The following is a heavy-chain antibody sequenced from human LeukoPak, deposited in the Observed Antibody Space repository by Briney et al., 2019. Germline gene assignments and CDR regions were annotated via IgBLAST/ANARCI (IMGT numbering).Heavy chain of an antibody. CDR3: ARVELGAVAGTGAFDI. CDR1: GGSVSSGSYY. Sequence: SETLSLTCTVSGGSVSSGSYYWSWIRQPPGKGLEWIGYIYYSGSTNYNPSLKSRVTISVDTSKNQFSLKLSSVTAADTAVYCCARVELGAVAGTGAFDIWGQGTMVTVSS. J-gene: IGHJ3*02. CDR2: IYYSGST. V-gene: IGHV4-61*01. D-gene: IGHD6-19*01.